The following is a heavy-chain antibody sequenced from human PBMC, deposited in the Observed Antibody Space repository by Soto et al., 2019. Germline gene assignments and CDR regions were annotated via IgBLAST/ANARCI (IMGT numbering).Heavy chain of an antibody. J-gene: IGHJ4*02. CDR2: IYPGDSDT. V-gene: IGHV5-51*01. Sequence: PGESLKISCKGSGYSFTSYWIGWVRQMPGKGLECMGIIYPGDSDTRYSPSFQGQVTISADKSISTVYLQWSSLKASDTAMYYCARLHYDSSGYYWDYFDYWGQGTLVTVSS. CDR1: GYSFTSYW. CDR3: ARLHYDSSGYYWDYFDY. D-gene: IGHD3-22*01.